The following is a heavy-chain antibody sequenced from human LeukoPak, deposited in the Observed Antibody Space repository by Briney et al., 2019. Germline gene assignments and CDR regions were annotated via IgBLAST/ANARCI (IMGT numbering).Heavy chain of an antibody. Sequence: ASVKVSCKASGDSLTIYAIHWVRQAPGQGLEWMGRINAGNGSTKSSQKFQGRVIITRDTSASTAYMELSSLRSEDTAVYYCATSVVDDYYYYGMDVWGQGTTVTVSS. CDR3: ATSVVDDYYYYGMDV. CDR2: INAGNGST. V-gene: IGHV1-3*01. CDR1: GDSLTIYA. J-gene: IGHJ6*02. D-gene: IGHD2-15*01.